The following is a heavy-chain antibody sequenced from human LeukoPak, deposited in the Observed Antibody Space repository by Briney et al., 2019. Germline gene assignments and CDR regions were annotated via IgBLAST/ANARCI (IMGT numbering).Heavy chain of an antibody. CDR1: GGTYISYA. D-gene: IGHD7-27*01. J-gene: IGHJ3*02. CDR2: SIPIFGTA. V-gene: IGHV1-69*13. Sequence: SVKVSCKASGGTYISYAISGVRQAPGQGLEWMGGSIPIFGTANYAQKFQGRVTITADEPTSTAYMELSSLRSEDTAVYYCARDWGRAFDIWGQGTMVTVSS. CDR3: ARDWGRAFDI.